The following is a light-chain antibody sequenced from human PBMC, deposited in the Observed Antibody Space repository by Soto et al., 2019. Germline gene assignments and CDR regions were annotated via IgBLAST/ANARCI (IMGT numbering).Light chain of an antibody. V-gene: IGLV2-11*01. CDR1: SSDVGGYNY. CDR2: DVS. Sequence: QSALTQPRSVSGSPGQSVTISCTGTSSDVGGYNYVSWYQQHPGKAPKLIIYDVSKRPSGVPDRFSGYKSGNTASLTISGLQAEDEADYYCCSYAGSYTFLFGGGTKLTVL. CDR3: CSYAGSYTFL. J-gene: IGLJ2*01.